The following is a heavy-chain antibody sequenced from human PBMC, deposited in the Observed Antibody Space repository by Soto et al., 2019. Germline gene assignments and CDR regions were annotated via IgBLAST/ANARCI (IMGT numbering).Heavy chain of an antibody. J-gene: IGHJ6*02. CDR1: GFTFSSYG. V-gene: IGHV3-30*03. Sequence: GGSLRLSCAASGFTFSSYGMGWVRQARGKGLEWVAVISYDGSNKYFADSEKGRFTISRDNSKNTLYLQMNSLIAEDTAVYYCVRSSCSSTICYSIYYGMDVWGQGTTVTVSS. D-gene: IGHD2-2*01. CDR2: ISYDGSNK. CDR3: VRSSCSSTICYSIYYGMDV.